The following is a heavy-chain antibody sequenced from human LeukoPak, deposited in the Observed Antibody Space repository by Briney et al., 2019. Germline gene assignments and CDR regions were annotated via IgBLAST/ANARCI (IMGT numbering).Heavy chain of an antibody. V-gene: IGHV1-18*01. CDR3: ARDYYGTPPLDY. CDR1: GYTFSSYG. CDR2: ISASDGDT. Sequence: VASVKVSCKASGYTFSSYGISWVRQAPGQGLEWMGWISASDGDTNYAQKLQGRVTMTTDTSTSTAYMELRSLRSDDTAVYFCARDYYGTPPLDYWGQGTLVTVSS. J-gene: IGHJ4*02. D-gene: IGHD3-10*01.